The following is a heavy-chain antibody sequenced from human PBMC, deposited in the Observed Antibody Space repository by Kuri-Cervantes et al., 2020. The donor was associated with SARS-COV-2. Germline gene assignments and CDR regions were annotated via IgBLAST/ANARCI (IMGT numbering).Heavy chain of an antibody. J-gene: IGHJ4*02. Sequence: ETLSLTCAASGFTFSSYWMHWVRQAPGKGLVWVSRINSDGSSTSYADSVKGRFTISRDNAKNTLYLQMNSLRVEDTAVYYCARVPYYYDGSGFFYFDYWGQGTLVTVSS. CDR1: GFTFSSYW. CDR2: INSDGSST. D-gene: IGHD3-22*01. V-gene: IGHV3-74*01. CDR3: ARVPYYYDGSGFFYFDY.